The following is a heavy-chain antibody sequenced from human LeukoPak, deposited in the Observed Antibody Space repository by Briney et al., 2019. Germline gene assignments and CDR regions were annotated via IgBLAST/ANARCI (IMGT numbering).Heavy chain of an antibody. V-gene: IGHV3-30*02. CDR2: IRYDGSNE. CDR3: ARPMNEYDSSGFFHY. CDR1: GFTFSSYW. J-gene: IGHJ4*02. D-gene: IGHD3-22*01. Sequence: GSLRLSCAASGFTFSSYWMHWVRQAPGKGLEWVAFIRYDGSNEYYADSVKGRFTISRDNSKNTLHLQMNSLRVEDTAVYYCARPMNEYDSSGFFHYWGQGTLVTVSS.